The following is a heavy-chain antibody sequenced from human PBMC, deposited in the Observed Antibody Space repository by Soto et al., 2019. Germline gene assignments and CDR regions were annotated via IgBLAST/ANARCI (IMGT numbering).Heavy chain of an antibody. CDR1: GFTFTSYG. Sequence: QAHLVESGGGVVQPGRSLRLSCAASGFTFTSYGMHWVRPAPGPRLEWVAVISYDGGLQHYADSVKGRFTISRDHSTHMVLLPMNSLRAADTAVYYCVSDRGYGHATAPYSWGQGTLVSVAS. D-gene: IGHD5-18*01. CDR3: VSDRGYGHATAPYS. V-gene: IGHV3-30*03. CDR2: ISYDGGLQ. J-gene: IGHJ4*02.